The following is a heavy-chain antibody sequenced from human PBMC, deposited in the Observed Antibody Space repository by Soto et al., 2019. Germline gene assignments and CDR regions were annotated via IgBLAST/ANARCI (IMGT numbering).Heavy chain of an antibody. Sequence: QLQLQESGPGLVKPSETLSLTCTVSGGSISSSSYYWGWIRQPPGKGLEWIGSIYYSGSTYYNPSLKSRGTISVDTSKNQFSLKLSSVTAADTAVYYCASEAGDYLPGRYYYYYYMDVWGKGTTVTVSS. CDR2: IYYSGST. J-gene: IGHJ6*03. CDR1: GGSISSSSYY. CDR3: ASEAGDYLPGRYYYYYYMDV. D-gene: IGHD3-10*01. V-gene: IGHV4-39*01.